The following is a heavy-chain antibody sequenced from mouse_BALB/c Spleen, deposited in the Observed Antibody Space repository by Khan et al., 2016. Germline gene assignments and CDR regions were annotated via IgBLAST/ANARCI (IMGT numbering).Heavy chain of an antibody. CDR2: IRSKSNNYAT. Sequence: EVQLVESGGGLVQPRGSLKLSCAASGFTFNTFAMHWVCQAPGKGLEWIARIRSKSNNYATYYADSVKDRFNISRDDSQSMLYMQRNNLKTEDSARYYCVRESYDGYFSWFAYWGQGTLVTVSA. V-gene: IGHV10-3*03. CDR3: VRESYDGYFSWFAY. CDR1: GFTFNTFA. D-gene: IGHD2-3*01. J-gene: IGHJ3*01.